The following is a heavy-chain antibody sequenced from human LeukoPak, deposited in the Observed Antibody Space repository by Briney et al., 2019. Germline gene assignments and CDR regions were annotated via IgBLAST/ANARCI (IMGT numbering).Heavy chain of an antibody. CDR2: ISWNSGSI. CDR3: AKGRIVGATYDAFDI. Sequence: GRSLRLSCAASGFTFDDYAMHWVRQAPGKGLEWVSGISWNSGSIGYADSVKGRFTISRDNAKNSLYLQMNSLRAEDTALYYCAKGRIVGATYDAFDIWGQGTMVTVSS. V-gene: IGHV3-9*01. D-gene: IGHD1-26*01. CDR1: GFTFDDYA. J-gene: IGHJ3*02.